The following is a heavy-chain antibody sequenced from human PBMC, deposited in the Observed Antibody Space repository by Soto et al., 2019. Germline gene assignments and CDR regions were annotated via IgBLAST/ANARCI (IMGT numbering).Heavy chain of an antibody. CDR3: ARAVMVVSNWFDP. CDR1: GGSISSGGYY. J-gene: IGHJ5*02. CDR2: IYYSGST. Sequence: SETLSLTCTVSGGSISSGGYYWSWIRQHPGKGLEWIGYIYYSGSTYYNPSLKSRVTISVDTSKNQFSLKLSSVTAADTAVYYWARAVMVVSNWFDPWGQGTLVTVSS. D-gene: IGHD2-15*01. V-gene: IGHV4-31*03.